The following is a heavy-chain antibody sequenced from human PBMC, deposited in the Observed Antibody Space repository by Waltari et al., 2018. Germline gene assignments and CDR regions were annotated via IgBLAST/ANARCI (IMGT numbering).Heavy chain of an antibody. J-gene: IGHJ4*02. CDR3: ARGQGY. CDR1: GYSISSGYY. CDR2: IHHSGST. V-gene: IGHV4-38-2*01. Sequence: QVQLQESGPGLVKPSETLSLTCAVSGYSISSGYYWGWIRQPPGKGLEWIGNIHHSGSTYYNPSLKSRVSISLDTSKNQFSLELSSLTADDTAVYYCARGQGYWGQGTLVTVSS.